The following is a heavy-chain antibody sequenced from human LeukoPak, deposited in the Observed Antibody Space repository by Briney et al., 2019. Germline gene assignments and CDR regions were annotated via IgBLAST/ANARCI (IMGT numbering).Heavy chain of an antibody. CDR3: AKEGYSYGLFDY. CDR2: ISYDGSDK. D-gene: IGHD5-18*01. CDR1: GFTFSSYG. V-gene: IGHV3-30*18. J-gene: IGHJ4*02. Sequence: GGSLRLSCAASGFTFSSYGMHWVRQTPGTGLEWVAAISYDGSDKYYADSVKGRFTISRDNSKNTLYLQMNSLRAEDTAVYYCAKEGYSYGLFDYWGQGTLVTVSS.